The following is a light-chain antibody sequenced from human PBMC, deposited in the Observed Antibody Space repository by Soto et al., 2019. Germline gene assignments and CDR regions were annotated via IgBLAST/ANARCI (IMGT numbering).Light chain of an antibody. CDR1: PSFSRG. V-gene: IGKV1-5*01. J-gene: IGKJ1*01. CDR3: HKCYS. Sequence: DIQMTQSPSTLSASVGDRVTVTCRGGPSFSRGWAWYQQKPGKAPKLLIYDASTLESGVPSRFSGTGSGTEFTITISSLHPDDFANCYYHKCYSFGQGTKVDI. CDR2: DAS.